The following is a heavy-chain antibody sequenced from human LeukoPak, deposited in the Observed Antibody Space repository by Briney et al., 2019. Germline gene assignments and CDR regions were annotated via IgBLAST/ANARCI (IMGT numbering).Heavy chain of an antibody. D-gene: IGHD6-19*01. V-gene: IGHV1-58*01. CDR3: AAGYSSGWYVFDS. CDR1: GFTFTSSA. J-gene: IGHJ4*02. Sequence: GTSVKVSCKASGFTFTSSAVQWVQQARGQRLEWIGWIVVGSGNTNYAQKFQERVTITRDMSTSTAYMELSSLRSEDTAVYYCAAGYSSGWYVFDSWGQGTLVTVSS. CDR2: IVVGSGNT.